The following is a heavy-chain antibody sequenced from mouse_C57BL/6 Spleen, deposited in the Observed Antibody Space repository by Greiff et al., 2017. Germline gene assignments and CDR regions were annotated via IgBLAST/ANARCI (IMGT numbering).Heavy chain of an antibody. Sequence: VMLVESGPGLVQPSQSLSITCTVSGFSLTSYGVHWVRQSPGKGLEWLGEIWSGGSTDYNAAFISRLSIGKDNSTSQVFFKRNSLQADDTAIYYCATLLSYYAMDYWGQGTSVTVSS. J-gene: IGHJ4*01. CDR3: ATLLSYYAMDY. V-gene: IGHV2-2*01. D-gene: IGHD2-10*01. CDR2: IWSGGST. CDR1: GFSLTSYG.